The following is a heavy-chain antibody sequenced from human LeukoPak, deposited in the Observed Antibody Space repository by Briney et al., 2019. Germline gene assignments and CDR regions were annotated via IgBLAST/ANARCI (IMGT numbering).Heavy chain of an antibody. D-gene: IGHD6-19*01. J-gene: IGHJ4*02. CDR2: IYYSGST. CDR3: ARGPVAGPIDY. Sequence: PSETLSLTCTVSGGSISSYYWSWIRQPPGKGLEWIGYIYYSGSTNSNPSLKSRVTISVDTSKNQFSLKLSSVTAADTAVYYCARGPVAGPIDYWGQGTLVTVSS. CDR1: GGSISSYY. V-gene: IGHV4-59*01.